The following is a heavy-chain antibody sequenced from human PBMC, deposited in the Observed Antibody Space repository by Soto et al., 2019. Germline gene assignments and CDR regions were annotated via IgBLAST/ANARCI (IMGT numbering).Heavy chain of an antibody. CDR1: GGSISSSSYY. V-gene: IGHV4-39*01. CDR2: IYYSGST. J-gene: IGHJ4*02. D-gene: IGHD2-21*02. CDR3: ARLSVVVTAIVDY. Sequence: QLQLQESGPGLVKPSETLSLTCTVSGGSISSSSYYWGWIRQPPGKGLEWIGSIYYSGSTYYNPSLKSRVTISVDTSKNQFSLKLSSVTAADTAVYYCARLSVVVTAIVDYWGQGTLATVSS.